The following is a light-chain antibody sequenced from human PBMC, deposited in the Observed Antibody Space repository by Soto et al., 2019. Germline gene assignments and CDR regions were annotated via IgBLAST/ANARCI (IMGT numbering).Light chain of an antibody. V-gene: IGKV1-5*03. J-gene: IGKJ5*01. CDR1: QSISSW. Sequence: DIQMTQSPSTLSASVGDRVTITCRASQSISSWLAWYQQKPGQATKVLIYKASTLQSGVPSRFSGSGSGTEFTLTISSLQPEDFATYYCQQYNTFSGFGQGTRLEIK. CDR2: KAS. CDR3: QQYNTFSG.